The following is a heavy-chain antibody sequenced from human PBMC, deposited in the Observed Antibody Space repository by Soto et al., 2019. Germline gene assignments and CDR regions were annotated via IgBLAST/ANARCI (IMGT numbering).Heavy chain of an antibody. Sequence: GGSLRLSCAASGFTFSSYGMHWVRQAPGKGLEWVAVIWYDGSNKYYADSVKGRFTISRDNSKNTLYLQMNSLRAEDTAVYYCARGGDSSGYYQSLDYWGQGTLVTVSS. CDR1: GFTFSSYG. CDR3: ARGGDSSGYYQSLDY. D-gene: IGHD3-22*01. CDR2: IWYDGSNK. V-gene: IGHV3-33*08. J-gene: IGHJ4*02.